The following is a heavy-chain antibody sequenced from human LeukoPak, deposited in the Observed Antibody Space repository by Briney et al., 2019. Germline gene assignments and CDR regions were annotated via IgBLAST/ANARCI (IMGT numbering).Heavy chain of an antibody. CDR1: GGSISSYY. CDR2: IYYSGST. Sequence: SETLSLTCTVSGGSISSYYWSWIRQPPGRGLEWIGYIYYSGSTNYNPSLKSRVTISVDTSKNQFSLKLSSVTAADTAVYYCARSMVRGVIPPGDYWGQGTLVTVSS. V-gene: IGHV4-59*01. J-gene: IGHJ4*02. CDR3: ARSMVRGVIPPGDY. D-gene: IGHD3-10*01.